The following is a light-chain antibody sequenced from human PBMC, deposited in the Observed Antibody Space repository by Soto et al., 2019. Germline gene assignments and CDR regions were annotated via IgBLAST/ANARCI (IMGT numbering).Light chain of an antibody. V-gene: IGKV3D-20*02. Sequence: IVLTQSPASLSLSQGERATLSCRASQSVSSSYLAWYQQKRGQAPRLLVYGASSRATGIPDRFSGSGSGTDFTLTISRLQSEDFADYHCQQCNNWPQTFGQGTKVDIK. CDR1: QSVSSSY. CDR2: GAS. J-gene: IGKJ1*01. CDR3: QQCNNWPQT.